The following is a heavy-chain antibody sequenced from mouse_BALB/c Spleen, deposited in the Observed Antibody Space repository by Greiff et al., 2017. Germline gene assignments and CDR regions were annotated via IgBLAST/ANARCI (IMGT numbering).Heavy chain of an antibody. CDR1: GYTFTDYN. CDR3: ARSDYFYWYFDV. CDR2: IYPYNGGT. D-gene: IGHD2-13*01. J-gene: IGHJ1*01. Sequence: VQLQQSGPELVKPGASVKISCKASGYTFTDYNMHWVKQSHGKSLEWIGYIYPYNGGTGYNQKFKSKATLTVDNSSSTAYMELRSLTSEDSAVYYCARSDYFYWYFDVWGAGTTVTVSS. V-gene: IGHV1S29*02.